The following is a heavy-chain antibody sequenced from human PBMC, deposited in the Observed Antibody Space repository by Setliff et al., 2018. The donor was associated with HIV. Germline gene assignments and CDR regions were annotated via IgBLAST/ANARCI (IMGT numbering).Heavy chain of an antibody. CDR3: ARHGTWNSQRFHFDY. V-gene: IGHV4-4*09. D-gene: IGHD1-7*01. CDR2: IYSTDAT. J-gene: IGHJ4*02. Sequence: PSETLSLTCTVSAVSIGGYSWSWIRQSPGKGLEWIGSIYSTDATNHNPSLESRVTISVDKSKNQFSLKLNSVAAADKAVYYCARHGTWNSQRFHFDYWGQGTPVTVSS. CDR1: AVSIGGYS.